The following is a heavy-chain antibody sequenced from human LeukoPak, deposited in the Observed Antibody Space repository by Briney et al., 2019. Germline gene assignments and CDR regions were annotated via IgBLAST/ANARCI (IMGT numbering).Heavy chain of an antibody. CDR1: GYTLTELS. J-gene: IGHJ4*02. V-gene: IGHV1-24*01. CDR3: ATGLYCSGGTCYSHY. Sequence: ASVKVSCKVSGYTLTELSMHWVRQAPGKGLEWMGGYDPEDGETIYAQKFQGRVTMTEDTSTDTAYMELSSLRSEDTAVYYCATGLYCSGGTCYSHYWGQGTLDTVSS. CDR2: YDPEDGET. D-gene: IGHD2-15*01.